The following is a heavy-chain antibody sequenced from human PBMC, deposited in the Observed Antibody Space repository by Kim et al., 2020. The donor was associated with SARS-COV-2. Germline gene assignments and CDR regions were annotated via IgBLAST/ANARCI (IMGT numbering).Heavy chain of an antibody. D-gene: IGHD3-16*01. J-gene: IGHJ4*02. CDR3: ARGHSFMMRSIIDY. V-gene: IGHV3-30*03. Sequence: YADSVKGRFTISRDNSKNTLFLQMDSLGREDTAVYFCARGHSFMMRSIIDYWGQGTLVTVAS.